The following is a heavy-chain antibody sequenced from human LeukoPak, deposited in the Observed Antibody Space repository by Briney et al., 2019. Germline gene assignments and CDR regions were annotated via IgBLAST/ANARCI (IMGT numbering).Heavy chain of an antibody. D-gene: IGHD4-17*01. Sequence: GGSLRLSCAASGFTFTSVWMHWFRQAPGKGLVWVSRISTDGAITGYADSVKGRFTISRDNAKNTLYLQMNSLRAEDAAVYYCARDRTTVTLFDYWGQGALVTVSS. CDR2: ISTDGAIT. CDR3: ARDRTTVTLFDY. V-gene: IGHV3-74*01. J-gene: IGHJ4*02. CDR1: GFTFTSVW.